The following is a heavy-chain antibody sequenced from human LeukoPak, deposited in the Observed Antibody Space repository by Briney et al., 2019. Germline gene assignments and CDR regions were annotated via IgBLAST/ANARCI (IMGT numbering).Heavy chain of an antibody. D-gene: IGHD6-19*01. J-gene: IGHJ3*02. CDR3: AREPYSSDWYGAFDI. CDR1: GGSISSGSYY. Sequence: SETLSLTCTVSGGSISSGSYYWSWIRQPAGKGLEWIGRIYTSGSTNYNPSLKSRVTISVDTSKNQFSLKLSSVTAADTAVYYCAREPYSSDWYGAFDIWGQGTMVTVSS. V-gene: IGHV4-61*02. CDR2: IYTSGST.